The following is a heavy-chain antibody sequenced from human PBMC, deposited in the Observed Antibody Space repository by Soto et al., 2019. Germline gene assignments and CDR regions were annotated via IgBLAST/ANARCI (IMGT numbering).Heavy chain of an antibody. D-gene: IGHD3-22*01. V-gene: IGHV1-69*08. CDR3: ARDTAFPSDSSGYYRPSTYYYYYGMDV. J-gene: IGHJ6*02. CDR1: GGTFSSYT. Sequence: QVQLVQSGAEVKKPGSSVKVSCKASGGTFSSYTISWVRQAPGQGLEWMGRNIPILGIANYAQKFQGRVTITADKSTSTDYMELSSLRSEDTAVYYCARDTAFPSDSSGYYRPSTYYYYYGMDVWGQGTTVTVSS. CDR2: NIPILGIA.